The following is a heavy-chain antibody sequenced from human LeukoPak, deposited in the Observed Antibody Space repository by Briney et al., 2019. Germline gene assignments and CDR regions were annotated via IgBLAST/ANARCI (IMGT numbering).Heavy chain of an antibody. J-gene: IGHJ6*02. CDR3: ARDRGYMVRDHHGMDV. V-gene: IGHV3-23*01. CDR2: ISGSGGST. D-gene: IGHD3-10*01. Sequence: PGGSLRLSCAVSGFTFNNYAMSWVRQAPGKGLEWVSGISGSGGSTYHADSVKGRFTISRDNSKATLYVQMNNLRPEDTAVYYCARDRGYMVRDHHGMDVWGQGTTVTVSS. CDR1: GFTFNNYA.